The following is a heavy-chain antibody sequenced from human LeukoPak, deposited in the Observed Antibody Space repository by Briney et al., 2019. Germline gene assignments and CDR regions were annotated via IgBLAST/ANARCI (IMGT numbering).Heavy chain of an antibody. J-gene: IGHJ6*02. D-gene: IGHD1-26*01. V-gene: IGHV3-23*01. CDR2: ISGSGGST. Sequence: GGSLRLSCAASGFTFSSYAMSWVRQAPGKGLEWVSAISGSGGSTYYADSVKGRFTIPRDNSKNTLYLQMNSLRAEDTAVYYCAKVAGASAGTNYYYYGMDVWGQGTTVTVSS. CDR1: GFTFSSYA. CDR3: AKVAGASAGTNYYYYGMDV.